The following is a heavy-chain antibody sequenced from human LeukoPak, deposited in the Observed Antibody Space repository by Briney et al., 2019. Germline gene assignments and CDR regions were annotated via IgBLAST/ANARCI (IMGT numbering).Heavy chain of an antibody. CDR1: GFSVSNDY. Sequence: GGSLRLSCAASGFSVSNDYMIWVRQAPGKGLEWVSIIYSGGTTYYADSVKGRFTISRDNSKNTLYLQMNSLRAEDTAVYYCARDALYSGSYYDYWGQGTLVTVSS. V-gene: IGHV3-53*05. CDR2: IYSGGTT. CDR3: ARDALYSGSYYDY. D-gene: IGHD1-26*01. J-gene: IGHJ4*02.